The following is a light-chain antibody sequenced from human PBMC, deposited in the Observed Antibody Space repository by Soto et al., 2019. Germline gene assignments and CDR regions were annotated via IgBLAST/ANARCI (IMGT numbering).Light chain of an antibody. V-gene: IGKV3-11*01. J-gene: IGKJ1*01. CDR2: DAS. CDR1: QSVSSY. Sequence: EIVLTQSPATVSLSPGERATLSCRASQSVSSYLAWYQQKPGQAPRLLIYDASNRATGIPARFSGSGSGTEFTLTISSLQSEDFAVYYCQQYGILWTFGQGTKVDIK. CDR3: QQYGILWT.